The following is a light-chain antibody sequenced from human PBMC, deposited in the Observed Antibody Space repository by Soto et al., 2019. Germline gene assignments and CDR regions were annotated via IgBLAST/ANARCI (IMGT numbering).Light chain of an antibody. Sequence: EILLTQSPGTLSLSPGERATLSCRASQSVSNNYLAWYKQKPGQAPRLLIYGASNRATGIPDRFSGSGSGTEFTLTISRMEPEDFAVYYCQQYGSSGTFGQGTKVDIK. CDR2: GAS. J-gene: IGKJ1*01. V-gene: IGKV3-20*01. CDR1: QSVSNNY. CDR3: QQYGSSGT.